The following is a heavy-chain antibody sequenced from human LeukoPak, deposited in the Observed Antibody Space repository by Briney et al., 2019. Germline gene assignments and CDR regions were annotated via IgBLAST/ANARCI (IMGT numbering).Heavy chain of an antibody. CDR2: ISSSSSYI. CDR1: GFTFSSYS. Sequence: PGGSLRVSCAASGFTFSSYSMNWVRQAPGKGLEWVSSISSSSSYIYYADSVKGRFTISRDNAKNSLYLQMNSLRAEDTAVYYCARDDYSNYGMDVWGQGTTVTVSS. CDR3: ARDDYSNYGMDV. J-gene: IGHJ6*02. D-gene: IGHD4-11*01. V-gene: IGHV3-21*01.